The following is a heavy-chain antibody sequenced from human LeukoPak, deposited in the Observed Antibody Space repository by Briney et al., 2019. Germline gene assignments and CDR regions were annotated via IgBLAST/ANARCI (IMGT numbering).Heavy chain of an antibody. CDR3: ARITVTRYYGMDV. CDR1: GFTFSSYS. D-gene: IGHD4-17*01. Sequence: KTGGSLRLSCAASGFTFSSYSMTWVRQAPGKGLEWVSSISSSSSYIYYADSVKGRFTISRDNAKNSLYLQMNSLRAEDTAVYYCARITVTRYYGMDVWGQGTTVTVSS. J-gene: IGHJ6*02. V-gene: IGHV3-21*01. CDR2: ISSSSSYI.